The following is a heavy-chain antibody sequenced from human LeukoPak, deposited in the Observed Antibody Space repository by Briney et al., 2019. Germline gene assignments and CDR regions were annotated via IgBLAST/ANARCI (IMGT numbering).Heavy chain of an antibody. CDR1: GGSISSYY. V-gene: IGHV4-59*01. CDR3: ARAPGMYYYDSSGYYLD. J-gene: IGHJ4*02. CDR2: IYYSGST. Sequence: KPSETLSLTCTVSGGSISSYYWSWIRQPPGKGQEWIGYIYYSGSTNYNPSLKSRVTISVDTSKNQFSLKLSSVTAADTAVYYCARAPGMYYYDSSGYYLDWGQGTLVTVS. D-gene: IGHD3-22*01.